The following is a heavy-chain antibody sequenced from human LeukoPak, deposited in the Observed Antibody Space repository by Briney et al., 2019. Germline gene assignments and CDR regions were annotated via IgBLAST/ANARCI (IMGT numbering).Heavy chain of an antibody. D-gene: IGHD2-21*02. J-gene: IGHJ4*01. V-gene: IGHV1-46*01. Sequence: VASVKVSCKASGYILSSYYMHWVRQAPGQGLEWMGIINPSGGSTDYAQKFQGRVTMTRDKSTSTVYMELNSLRSEDTALYYCARTYCGGDCNNRYFDYWGQEPWSPSPQ. CDR3: ARTYCGGDCNNRYFDY. CDR2: INPSGGST. CDR1: GYILSSYY.